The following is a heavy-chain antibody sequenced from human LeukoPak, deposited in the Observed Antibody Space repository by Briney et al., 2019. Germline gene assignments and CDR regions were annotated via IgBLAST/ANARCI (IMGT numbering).Heavy chain of an antibody. V-gene: IGHV4-30-4*01. CDR3: AREHKSYGDYPYYFDS. J-gene: IGHJ4*02. D-gene: IGHD4-17*01. CDR1: SDSISSGDYY. CDR2: INKKGGT. Sequence: SQTLSLTCTVSSDSISSGDYYWSWIRQPAGKGLEFIGYINKKGGTFYNPPLKSRVSISVDTSKNQFSLKLTSVTAADTAVYFCAREHKSYGDYPYYFDSWGQGTLVTVSS.